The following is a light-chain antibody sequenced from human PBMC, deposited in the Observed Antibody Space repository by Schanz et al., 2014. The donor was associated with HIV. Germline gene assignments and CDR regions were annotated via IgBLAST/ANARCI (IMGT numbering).Light chain of an antibody. J-gene: IGKJ2*01. CDR1: QGISGY. CDR3: QQYNSFSAT. CDR2: TAS. V-gene: IGKV1-8*01. Sequence: AIRMTQSPSSFSASTGDRVTLACRASQGISGYLAWFQHKPGKAPKLLIHTASSLESGVPSRFSGGGSGTEFTLTISSLQPDDLATYYCQQYNSFSATFGQGTKLEIK.